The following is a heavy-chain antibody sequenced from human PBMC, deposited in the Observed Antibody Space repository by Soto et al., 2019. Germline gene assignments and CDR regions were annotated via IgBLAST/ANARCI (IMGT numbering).Heavy chain of an antibody. J-gene: IGHJ6*02. CDR3: ARHSAAMGNYNYYGMDV. CDR2: FSYTEST. V-gene: IGHV4-39*01. Sequence: SETLSLTCTVSGGSVSTSGFYWVWIRQPPGKGLEWIGSFSYTESTYYSPSLKSRVTISVDTSKHQFSLNLTSVTAADTAVFYCARHSAAMGNYNYYGMDVWGQGTTVTVSS. D-gene: IGHD1-26*01. CDR1: GGSVSTSGFY.